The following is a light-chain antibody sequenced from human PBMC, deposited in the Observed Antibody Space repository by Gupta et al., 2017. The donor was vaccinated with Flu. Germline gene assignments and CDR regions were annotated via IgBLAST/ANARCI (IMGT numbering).Light chain of an antibody. CDR1: QSVRSN. V-gene: IGKV3-15*01. J-gene: IGKJ5*01. CDR2: GAS. CDR3: QQYKNWPPIT. Sequence: EIVMTQSPATLSVSPGERATLSCRASQSVRSNLAWYQQKPGQAPRLLIYGASTRDTGIPARFSGSGCGKQFTLTISSRQSEDFAVYYCQQYKNWPPITFGQGTRLEIK.